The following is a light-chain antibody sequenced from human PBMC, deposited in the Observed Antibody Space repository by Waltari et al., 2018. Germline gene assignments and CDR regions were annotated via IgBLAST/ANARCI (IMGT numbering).Light chain of an antibody. V-gene: IGLV4-69*01. Sequence: QLVVTQSPSASASLGASVKLTCPLSSGHTSSAIPWHPQQSEKGPRFLMRVNSDGGHTKGDGIPDRFSGSSSGAERYLTISSVQSEDEGDYYCQTWDTEVVVFGGGTKVTVL. CDR2: VNSDGGH. CDR1: SGHTSSA. J-gene: IGLJ2*01. CDR3: QTWDTEVVV.